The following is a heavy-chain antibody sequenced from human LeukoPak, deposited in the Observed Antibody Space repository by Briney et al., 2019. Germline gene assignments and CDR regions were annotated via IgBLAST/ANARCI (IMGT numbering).Heavy chain of an antibody. V-gene: IGHV3-30*02. CDR3: ARVSKPGWYDYYYMDV. CDR2: IRYDGSNK. D-gene: IGHD2/OR15-2a*01. J-gene: IGHJ6*03. Sequence: GGSLRLSCAAAGFTFSSYGMHWVRQAPGKGLEWVAFIRYDGSNKYYADSVQGRFTISRENSKNTLYLQMDNLRVEDTAVYYCARVSKPGWYDYYYMDVWGRGTTVIVSS. CDR1: GFTFSSYG.